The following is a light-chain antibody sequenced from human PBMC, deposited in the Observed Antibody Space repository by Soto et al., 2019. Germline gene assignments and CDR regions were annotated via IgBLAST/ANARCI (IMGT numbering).Light chain of an antibody. CDR3: QQTSSIPVT. Sequence: DIQMTQSPSSLSASVVDSVTLTCLASQSINKYLSWYQQKPGKAPKLLIYAASSLHSGVPTRFSGSGAGTYFPLTISSLQHDDFATYYCQQTSSIPVTFGRGTQVEV. CDR1: QSINKY. CDR2: AAS. J-gene: IGKJ1*01. V-gene: IGKV1-39*01.